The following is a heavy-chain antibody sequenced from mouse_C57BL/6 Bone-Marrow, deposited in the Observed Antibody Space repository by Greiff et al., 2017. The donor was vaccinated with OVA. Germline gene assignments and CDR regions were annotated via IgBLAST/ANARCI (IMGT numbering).Heavy chain of an antibody. D-gene: IGHD1-1*01. V-gene: IGHV1-85*01. Sequence: VQLVESGPELVKPGASVKLSCKASGYTFTSYDINWVKQRPGQGLEWIGWIYPRDGSTKYNEKFKGKATLTVDTSSSTAYMELHSLTSEDSAVYFCANYGSRNVGGPWYFDVWGTGTTVTVSS. CDR3: ANYGSRNVGGPWYFDV. CDR2: IYPRDGST. J-gene: IGHJ1*03. CDR1: GYTFTSYD.